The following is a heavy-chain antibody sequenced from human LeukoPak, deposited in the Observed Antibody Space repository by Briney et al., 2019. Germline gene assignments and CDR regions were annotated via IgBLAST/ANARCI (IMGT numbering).Heavy chain of an antibody. J-gene: IGHJ4*02. D-gene: IGHD6-25*01. CDR3: AREDESSGYPDY. CDR1: GGTFSSYA. Sequence: ASVKVSCKASGGTFSSYAISWVRQAPGQGLEWMGIINPSGGSTTYAQKFQGRVTMTRDTSTSTVYMDLSSLRSEDTAVYYCAREDESSGYPDYWGQGTLVTVSS. CDR2: INPSGGST. V-gene: IGHV1-46*01.